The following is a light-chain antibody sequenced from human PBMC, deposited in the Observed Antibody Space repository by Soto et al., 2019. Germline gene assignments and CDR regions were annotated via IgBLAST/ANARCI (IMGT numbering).Light chain of an antibody. CDR2: DAS. J-gene: IGKJ1*01. Sequence: DIRVTQSPPTLSASVGDRVTITFGAIQTITTWMAWYQQKPGKAPKLLVYDASTLQSGVATRFSGSGSGTEFTLIISGLQPEDSATYYCQQYTNTNNPWMFGQGTKVDIK. V-gene: IGKV1-5*01. CDR1: QTITTW. CDR3: QQYTNTNNPWM.